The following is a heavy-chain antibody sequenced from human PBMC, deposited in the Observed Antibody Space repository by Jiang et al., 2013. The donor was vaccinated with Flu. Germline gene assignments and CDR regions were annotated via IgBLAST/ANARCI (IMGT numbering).Heavy chain of an antibody. CDR2: IYYSGST. D-gene: IGHD2-15*01. V-gene: IGHV4-59*01. Sequence: GLVKPSETLSLTCTVSGGSISSYYWSWIRQPPGKGLEWIGYIYYSGSTNYNPSLKSRVTISVDTSKNQFSLKLSSVTAADTAVYYCARLGNCSGGSCYSYPLDYWGQGTLVTVSS. J-gene: IGHJ4*02. CDR3: ARLGNCSGGSCYSYPLDY. CDR1: GGSISSYY.